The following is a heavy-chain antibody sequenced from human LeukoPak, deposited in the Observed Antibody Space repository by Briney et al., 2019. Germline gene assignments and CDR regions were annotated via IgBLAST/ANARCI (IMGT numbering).Heavy chain of an antibody. J-gene: IGHJ4*02. CDR1: GFTFSSYG. CDR2: ISRSSSYI. CDR3: ARGGTYYDPSVRPTDY. Sequence: GGSLRLSCAASGFTFSSYGMNWVRQAPGKGLEWVSSISRSSSYIYYADSVKGRFTISRDNAKNSLYLQMNSLSAEDTAVYYCARGGTYYDPSVRPTDYWGQGTLVTVSS. D-gene: IGHD3-3*01. V-gene: IGHV3-21*01.